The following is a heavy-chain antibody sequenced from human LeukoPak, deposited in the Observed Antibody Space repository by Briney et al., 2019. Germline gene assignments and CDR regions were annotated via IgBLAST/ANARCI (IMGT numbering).Heavy chain of an antibody. D-gene: IGHD4-17*01. CDR3: AKELYNYGDYGAEGLDV. J-gene: IGHJ6*02. Sequence: GGSLRLSCAVSGFTFGNYGMHWVRQAPGKGLEWVALVSYDGSSEYYAGSVKGRFTISRDNSKITVYLQMNSLKAEDTAVYYCAKELYNYGDYGAEGLDVGGQGTTVTVS. CDR2: VSYDGSSE. CDR1: GFTFGNYG. V-gene: IGHV3-30*18.